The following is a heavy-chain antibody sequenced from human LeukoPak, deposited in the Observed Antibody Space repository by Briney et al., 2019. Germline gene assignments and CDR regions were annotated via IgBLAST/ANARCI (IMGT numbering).Heavy chain of an antibody. J-gene: IGHJ3*02. CDR1: GFTFSSYA. D-gene: IGHD3-22*01. V-gene: IGHV3-30*04. Sequence: GGSLRLSCAASGFTFSSYAMHWVRQAPGKGLEWVAVISYDGSYKYYADSVKGRFTISRDNSKNTLYLQMNSLRAEDTAVYYCARNSGYPNDAFDIWGQGTMVTVSS. CDR2: ISYDGSYK. CDR3: ARNSGYPNDAFDI.